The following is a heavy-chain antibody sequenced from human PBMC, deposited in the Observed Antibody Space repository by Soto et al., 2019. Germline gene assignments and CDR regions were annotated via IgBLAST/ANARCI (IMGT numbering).Heavy chain of an antibody. CDR3: AKDSYDFWSGPGGMDV. J-gene: IGHJ6*02. V-gene: IGHV3-30*18. D-gene: IGHD3-3*01. CDR1: GFTFSSYG. CDR2: ISYDGSNK. Sequence: GALRLSCAASGFTFSSYGMHWVRQAPGKGLEWVAVISYDGSNKYYADSVKGRFTISRDNSKNTLYLQMNSLRAEDTAVYYCAKDSYDFWSGPGGMDVWGQGTTVTVSS.